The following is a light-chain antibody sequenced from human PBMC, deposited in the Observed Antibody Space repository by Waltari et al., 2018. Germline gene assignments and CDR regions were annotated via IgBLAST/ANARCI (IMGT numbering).Light chain of an antibody. Sequence: QSALTQPRSVSGSPGQSVTLSCTGNSSDVGVYNYVSWYQQHPGKAPKLMIYDVSKRPSGVPDRFSGSKSGNTASLTISGLQADDEADYYCCSYAGSYTGVFGTGSKVTVL. CDR1: SSDVGVYNY. CDR3: CSYAGSYTGV. V-gene: IGLV2-11*01. CDR2: DVS. J-gene: IGLJ1*01.